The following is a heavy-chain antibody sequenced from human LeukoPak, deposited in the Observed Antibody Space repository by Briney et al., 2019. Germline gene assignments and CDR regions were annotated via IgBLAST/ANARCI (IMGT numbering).Heavy chain of an antibody. CDR3: AKRHSGGSGYYFDY. CDR1: GFTFSSYW. Sequence: GGSLRLSCAASGFTFSSYWMHWVRQAPGKGLVWVSRINSDGSSTSYADSVKGRFTISRDNAKNTLYLQMSSLRDDDTAIYYCAKRHSGGSGYYFDYWGQGILVTVSS. V-gene: IGHV3-74*01. CDR2: INSDGSST. J-gene: IGHJ4*02. D-gene: IGHD1-26*01.